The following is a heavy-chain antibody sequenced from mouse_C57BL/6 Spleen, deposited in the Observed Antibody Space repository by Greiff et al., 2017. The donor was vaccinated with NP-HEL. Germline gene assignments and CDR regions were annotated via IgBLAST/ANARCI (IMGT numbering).Heavy chain of an antibody. V-gene: IGHV14-4*01. CDR3: TTYGNYDFAY. Sequence: EVKLMESGAELVRPGASVKLSCTASGFNIKDDYMHWVKQRPEQGLEWIGWIDPENGDTEYASKFQGKATITADTSSNTAYRQLSSLTSEDTAVYYCTTYGNYDFAYWGQGTLVTVSA. CDR2: IDPENGDT. D-gene: IGHD2-10*02. CDR1: GFNIKDDY. J-gene: IGHJ3*01.